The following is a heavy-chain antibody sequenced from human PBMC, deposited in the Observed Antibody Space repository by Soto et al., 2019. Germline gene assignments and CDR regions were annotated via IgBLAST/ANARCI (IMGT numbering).Heavy chain of an antibody. V-gene: IGHV4-59*11. Sequence: SETLSLTCTVSGGSINNHYWSWIRQPPGKGLEWLGYVYYNGITNYNPSLKSRVTMSVDTSKNQLSLNLSSVTAADTAVYYCARVKMSGLLWFGELYRNLDYYYYYYMDVWGKGTTVTVSS. J-gene: IGHJ6*03. D-gene: IGHD3-10*01. CDR1: GGSINNHY. CDR2: VYYNGIT. CDR3: ARVKMSGLLWFGELYRNLDYYYYYYMDV.